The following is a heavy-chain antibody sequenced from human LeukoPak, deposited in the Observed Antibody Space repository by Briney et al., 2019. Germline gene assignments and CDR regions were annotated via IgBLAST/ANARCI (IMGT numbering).Heavy chain of an antibody. J-gene: IGHJ6*03. CDR3: ARLAVAGDYDHFYFYMDV. CDR1: GGSFSGYY. V-gene: IGHV4-59*01. Sequence: SETLSLTCAVYGGSFSGYYWTWMRQPPGKGLEWIGYISYSGITNYNPSLKSRVSISVDTSMNQLSLKVNSVTTADTAVYYCARLAVAGDYDHFYFYMDVWGKGTTVTVSS. CDR2: ISYSGIT. D-gene: IGHD6-19*01.